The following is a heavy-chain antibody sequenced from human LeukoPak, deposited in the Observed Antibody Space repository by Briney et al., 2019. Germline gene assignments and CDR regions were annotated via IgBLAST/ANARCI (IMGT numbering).Heavy chain of an antibody. J-gene: IGHJ4*02. CDR3: ASSFGVGATIWYGFDY. CDR1: GFTFSSYG. D-gene: IGHD1-26*01. Sequence: QSGGSLRLSCAASGFTFSSYGMSWVRQAPGKGLEWVSYISSSGSTIYYADSVKGRFTISRDNAKNSLYLQMNSLRAEDTAVYYCASSFGVGATIWYGFDYWGQGTLVTVSS. CDR2: ISSSGSTI. V-gene: IGHV3-48*04.